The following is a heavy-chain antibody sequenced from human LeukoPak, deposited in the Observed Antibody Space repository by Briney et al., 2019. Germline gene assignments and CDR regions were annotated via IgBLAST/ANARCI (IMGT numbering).Heavy chain of an antibody. V-gene: IGHV1-18*01. CDR1: GYTFTSYG. Sequence: ASVKVSCKASGYTFTSYGISWVRQAPGQGLEWMGWISAYNGNTNYAQKLQGRVTMTTDTSTSTAYMELRSLRSDDTAVNYCARDIVVVPAAPRPNYYYYGMDVWGQGTTVTVSS. CDR2: ISAYNGNT. D-gene: IGHD2-2*01. J-gene: IGHJ6*02. CDR3: ARDIVVVPAAPRPNYYYYGMDV.